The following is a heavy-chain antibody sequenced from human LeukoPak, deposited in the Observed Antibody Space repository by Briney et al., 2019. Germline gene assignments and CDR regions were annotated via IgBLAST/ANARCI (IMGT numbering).Heavy chain of an antibody. Sequence: PGGSLRLSCAASGFTFNSYEMNWVRQAPGKGLEWVSYISSSGSTIYYADSVKGRFTISRDNAKNSLYLQMNSLRAEDTAVYYCARGRYYYDSSGYWFQHWGQGTLVTVSS. CDR2: ISSSGSTI. CDR3: ARGRYYYDSSGYWFQH. CDR1: GFTFNSYE. J-gene: IGHJ1*01. V-gene: IGHV3-48*03. D-gene: IGHD3-22*01.